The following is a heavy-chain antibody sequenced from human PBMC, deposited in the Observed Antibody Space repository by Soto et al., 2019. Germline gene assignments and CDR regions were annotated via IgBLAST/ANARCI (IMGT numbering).Heavy chain of an antibody. V-gene: IGHV4-61*01. D-gene: IGHD3-10*01. CDR2: LYGTGST. CDR3: ARAYYYGSGRGRSMDV. CDR1: GGSVSSGTYY. J-gene: IGHJ6*02. Sequence: QVQLQESDPGLVKPSETLSLTCTVSGGSVSSGTYYWTWIRQPPGKGLEWIGYLYGTGSTNYNPRLPSRVTLCVDTSKHQLSLKQSSVTAADAAVYYCARAYYYGSGRGRSMDVWGQGTTVTV.